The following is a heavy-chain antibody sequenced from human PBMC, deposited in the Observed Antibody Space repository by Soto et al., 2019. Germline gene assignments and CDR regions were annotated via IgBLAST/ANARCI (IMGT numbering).Heavy chain of an antibody. V-gene: IGHV3-21*01. CDR2: ISSSSTYI. Sequence: ELQLVESGGGLVKPGGSLRLSCAASGFTFGSYSMNWVRQAPGKGLGWVSSISSSSTYIYYADSVKGRFTISRDNAKNSLYLQMNSLRAEDTAVYYCARDKRYYDILTGFYTPDYYYGLDVWGQGTTVTVSS. J-gene: IGHJ6*02. D-gene: IGHD3-9*01. CDR3: ARDKRYYDILTGFYTPDYYYGLDV. CDR1: GFTFGSYS.